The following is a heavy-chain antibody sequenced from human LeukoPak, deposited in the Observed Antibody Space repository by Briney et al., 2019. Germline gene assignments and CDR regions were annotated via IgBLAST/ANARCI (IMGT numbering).Heavy chain of an antibody. J-gene: IGHJ5*02. CDR3: TRTINSWFDP. Sequence: ASVKVSCKPSGYTFINHYIHWVRQAPGQGLEWMGVIRHTEGSTSYAQNFQGRISMTSDTSTSTSYMELSSLRSEDTAIYYCTRTINSWFDPWGQGTPVSVSS. CDR1: GYTFINHY. V-gene: IGHV1-46*01. CDR2: IRHTEGST. D-gene: IGHD3-9*01.